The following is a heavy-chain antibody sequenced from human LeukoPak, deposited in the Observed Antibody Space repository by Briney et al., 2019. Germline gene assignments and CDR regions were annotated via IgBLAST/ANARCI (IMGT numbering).Heavy chain of an antibody. J-gene: IGHJ4*02. Sequence: GGSLRLSCAASGFTFSSYSMNWVRQAPGKGLEWVSSISSSSSYIYYADSVKGRFTISRDNAKNSLYLQMNSLRAEDTAVYYCARDSSGWLPFDYRGQGTLVTVSS. CDR1: GFTFSSYS. CDR3: ARDSSGWLPFDY. CDR2: ISSSSSYI. D-gene: IGHD6-19*01. V-gene: IGHV3-21*01.